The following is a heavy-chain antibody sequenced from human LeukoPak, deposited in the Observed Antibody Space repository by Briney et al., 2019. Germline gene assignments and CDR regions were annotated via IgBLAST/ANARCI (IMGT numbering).Heavy chain of an antibody. Sequence: SETLSLTCTVSGDSISGSSYYWGWIRQPPGKGLEWIGNIYHGGSTYHNPSLKSRVSISVDTSNNQFSLKLSSVTAADTAVYYCASADGYKIDYWGQGTLVTVSS. V-gene: IGHV4-39*01. CDR2: IYHGGST. CDR3: ASADGYKIDY. D-gene: IGHD5-24*01. J-gene: IGHJ4*02. CDR1: GDSISGSSYY.